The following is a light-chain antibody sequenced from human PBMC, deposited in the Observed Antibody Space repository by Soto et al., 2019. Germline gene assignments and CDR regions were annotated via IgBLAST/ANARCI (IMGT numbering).Light chain of an antibody. CDR3: QSYDSSLSAYV. CDR2: GNS. Sequence: QSVLTQPPSVSGAPGQRVTISCTGSSSNIGAGYDVHWYQQLPGTAPKLLIYGNSNRPSGVPDRFSGSKSGTSASLAITGLQDEDEADYYCQSYDSSLSAYVFGTGNKLTVL. CDR1: SSNIGAGYD. J-gene: IGLJ1*01. V-gene: IGLV1-40*01.